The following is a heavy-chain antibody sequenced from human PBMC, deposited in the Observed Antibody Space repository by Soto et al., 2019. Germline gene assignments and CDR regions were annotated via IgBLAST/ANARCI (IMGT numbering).Heavy chain of an antibody. J-gene: IGHJ4*02. V-gene: IGHV3-64D*06. D-gene: IGHD5-12*01. CDR3: VKARYSGYEGFEY. Sequence: GLPNRLRKSASGGTCVGHGSRRVLQAPGKGLEYVSAISSNGGSTYYAASVKGRFTIFRANSKNTLYRQMSSLRAQDTAVYYGVKARYSGYEGFEYWGQGTLV. CDR1: GGTCVGHG. CDR2: ISSNGGST.